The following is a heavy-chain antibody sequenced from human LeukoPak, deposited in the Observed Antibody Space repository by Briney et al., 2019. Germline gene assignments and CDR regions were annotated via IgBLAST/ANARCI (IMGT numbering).Heavy chain of an antibody. Sequence: GGSLRLSCAVSGFSFSGYWMSWVRQAPGKGLEWVANIKYDGSDQYYVDSVKGRFTISRDNAKNSLSLQMNSLRAEDTAVYYCAGRNLFQHWGQGTLVTVSS. CDR3: AGRNLFQH. J-gene: IGHJ1*01. CDR2: IKYDGSDQ. CDR1: GFSFSGYW. D-gene: IGHD1-14*01. V-gene: IGHV3-7*01.